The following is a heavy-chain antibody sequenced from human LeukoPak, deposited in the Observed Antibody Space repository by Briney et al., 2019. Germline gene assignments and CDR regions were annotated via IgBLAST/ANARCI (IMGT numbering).Heavy chain of an antibody. CDR3: ARDSTGVMAGTSVAYSSGMDV. Sequence: PSETLSLTCTVSGGSISSSGYYWGWIRQPPGKGLEWIGSIYYSGSTYYNPSLKSRVTISVDTSKNQFSLKLSSVTAADTAVYYCARDSTGVMAGTSVAYSSGMDVWGQGTTVTVSS. V-gene: IGHV4-39*07. D-gene: IGHD6-19*01. J-gene: IGHJ6*02. CDR1: GGSISSSGYY. CDR2: IYYSGST.